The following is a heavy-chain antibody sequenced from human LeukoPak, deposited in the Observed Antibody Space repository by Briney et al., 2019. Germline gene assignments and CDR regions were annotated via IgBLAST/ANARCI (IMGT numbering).Heavy chain of an antibody. J-gene: IGHJ5*02. Sequence: GSLRLSCAASGFTVSSNFMSWIRQPPGKGLEWIGEINHSGSTNYNPSLKSRVTISVDTSKNQFSLKLSSVTAADTAVYYCARHPSGSYYRWFDPWGQGTLVTVSS. V-gene: IGHV4-34*01. D-gene: IGHD1-26*01. CDR1: GFTVSSNF. CDR2: INHSGST. CDR3: ARHPSGSYYRWFDP.